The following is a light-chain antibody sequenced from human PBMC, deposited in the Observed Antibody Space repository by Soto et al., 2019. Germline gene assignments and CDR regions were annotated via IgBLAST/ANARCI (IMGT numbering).Light chain of an antibody. CDR2: EVS. V-gene: IGLV2-23*02. J-gene: IGLJ1*01. CDR3: CSYAGSSTPLI. Sequence: QSALTQPASVSGSPGQSITISCTGTSSDVGSYNLVSWYQQHPGKAPKLMIYEVSKRPSGVSNRFSGSKSGNTASLTISGLQAEDESYDYCCSYAGSSTPLICGTGTKVTVL. CDR1: SSDVGSYNL.